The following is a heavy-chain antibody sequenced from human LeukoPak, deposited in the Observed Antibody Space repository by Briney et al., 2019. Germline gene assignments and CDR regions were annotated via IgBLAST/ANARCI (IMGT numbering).Heavy chain of an antibody. J-gene: IGHJ5*02. Sequence: PSETLSLTCAVYGGSFSGYYWSWLRQPPGKGLEWIGEINHSGSTNYNPSLKSRVTISVDTSKNQFSLKLSSVTAADTAVYYCARAPGVRGSYRFSWFDPWGQGTLVTVSS. D-gene: IGHD3-16*02. CDR1: GGSFSGYY. CDR3: ARAPGVRGSYRFSWFDP. V-gene: IGHV4-34*01. CDR2: INHSGST.